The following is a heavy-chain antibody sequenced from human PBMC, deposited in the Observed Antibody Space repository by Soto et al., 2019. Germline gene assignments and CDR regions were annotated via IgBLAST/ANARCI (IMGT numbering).Heavy chain of an antibody. Sequence: GSLRLSCAASVFTFSSYWMSWVRQAPGKGLEWVANIKQDGSEKYYVDSVKGRFTISRDNAKNSLYLQMNSLRAEDTAVYYCARKGQWLVHPWGQGTLVTVSS. D-gene: IGHD6-19*01. CDR3: ARKGQWLVHP. CDR1: VFTFSSYW. J-gene: IGHJ5*02. CDR2: IKQDGSEK. V-gene: IGHV3-7*01.